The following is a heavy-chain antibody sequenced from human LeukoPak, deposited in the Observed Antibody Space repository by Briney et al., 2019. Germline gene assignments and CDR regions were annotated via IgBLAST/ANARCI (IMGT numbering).Heavy chain of an antibody. CDR3: AKVGFGIAAAGYFDY. Sequence: PGGSLRLSCAASGFTFSSYAMSWVRQAPGKGLEWVSAISGSGGSTYYADSVKGRFTISRDNSENTLYPQMNSLRAEDTAVYYCAKVGFGIAAAGYFDYWGQGTLVTVSS. J-gene: IGHJ4*02. CDR1: GFTFSSYA. V-gene: IGHV3-23*01. D-gene: IGHD6-13*01. CDR2: ISGSGGST.